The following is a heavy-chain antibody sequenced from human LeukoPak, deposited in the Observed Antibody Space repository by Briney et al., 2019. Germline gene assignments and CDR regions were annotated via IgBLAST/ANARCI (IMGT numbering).Heavy chain of an antibody. Sequence: PSETLSLTCAVYDESFSGYYCSWIRQPPRKGLEWIGEIDHSGSTNYNPSLQSRDTISVDTSKNQFSLKVSSVSAADTAVYYCARGNRPYGEHEAFDIWGHGTTVTVSP. CDR3: ARGNRPYGEHEAFDI. J-gene: IGHJ3*02. CDR1: DESFSGYY. V-gene: IGHV4-34*01. CDR2: IDHSGST. D-gene: IGHD3-10*01.